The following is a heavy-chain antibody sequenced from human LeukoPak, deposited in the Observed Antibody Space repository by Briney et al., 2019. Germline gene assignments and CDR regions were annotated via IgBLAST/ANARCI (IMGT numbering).Heavy chain of an antibody. CDR3: ARANTAMVTGY. Sequence: SETLSLTCALSGYSISSGYYWGWIRQPPGKGLEWIGSIYHSGSTYYNPSLKSRVTISVDTSKNQFSLKLSSVTAADTAVYYCARANTAMVTGYWGQGTLVTVSS. D-gene: IGHD5-18*01. CDR2: IYHSGST. J-gene: IGHJ4*02. V-gene: IGHV4-38-2*01. CDR1: GYSISSGYY.